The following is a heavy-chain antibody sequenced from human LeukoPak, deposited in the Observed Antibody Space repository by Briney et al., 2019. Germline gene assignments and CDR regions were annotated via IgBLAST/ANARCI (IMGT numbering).Heavy chain of an antibody. CDR2: IHHSGST. D-gene: IGHD6-19*01. CDR3: ASQAHSSGRLVDN. V-gene: IGHV4-4*02. CDR1: GGSISSTNW. J-gene: IGHJ4*02. Sequence: SGTLSLTCAVSGGSISSTNWWTWVRQPPGKGLEWIGEIHHSGSTNYKPSLRSRITMSVDKSKNQFSLSLSSVTAADTALYYCASQAHSSGRLVDNWGQGTLITVSS.